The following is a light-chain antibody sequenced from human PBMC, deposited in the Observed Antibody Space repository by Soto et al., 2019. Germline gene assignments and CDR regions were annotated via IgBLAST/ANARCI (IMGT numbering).Light chain of an antibody. J-gene: IGKJ4*01. Sequence: DIQMTQSPSSLSASVGDRVTITCRASQSISSYLNWYQQKPGKAPKLLIYAASSLQSGVPSRFSGSGSGTDFTLTISSLQPEDFATYYCQQSYSTPPWFTFGGGTKVDIK. CDR1: QSISSY. CDR2: AAS. CDR3: QQSYSTPPWFT. V-gene: IGKV1-39*01.